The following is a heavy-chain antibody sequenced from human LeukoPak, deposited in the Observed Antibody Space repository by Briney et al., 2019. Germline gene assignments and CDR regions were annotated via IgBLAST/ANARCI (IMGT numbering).Heavy chain of an antibody. Sequence: ASVKVSCKVSGYTLTELSMHWVRQAPGKGHEWMGGFDPEDGETIYAQKFQGRVTMTRDTSISTAYMELSRLRSDDTAVYYCARESRYGDNDYWGQGTLVTVSS. CDR2: FDPEDGET. CDR1: GYTLTELS. CDR3: ARESRYGDNDY. V-gene: IGHV1-24*01. D-gene: IGHD4-17*01. J-gene: IGHJ4*02.